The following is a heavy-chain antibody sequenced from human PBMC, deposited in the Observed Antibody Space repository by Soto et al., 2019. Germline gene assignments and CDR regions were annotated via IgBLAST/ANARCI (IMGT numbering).Heavy chain of an antibody. CDR2: INSDGSST. D-gene: IGHD6-19*01. V-gene: IGHV3-74*01. Sequence: GGSLRLSCAASGFTFSSYWMHWVRQAPGKGLVWVSHINSDGSSTSYADSVKGRFTISRDNSKNTLYLQMNSLRADDTAVYYCARAGYTSVFIYWGQGTLVTVSS. CDR3: ARAGYTSVFIY. J-gene: IGHJ4*02. CDR1: GFTFSSYW.